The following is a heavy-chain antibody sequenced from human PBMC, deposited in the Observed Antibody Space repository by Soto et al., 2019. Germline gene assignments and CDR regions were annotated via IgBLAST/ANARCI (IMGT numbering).Heavy chain of an antibody. V-gene: IGHV4-39*01. CDR2: IHYGGST. Sequence: QLQLQESGPGLVKPSETLSLTCTVSGGSISSGIYYWAWIRQPPGKGLEWIGSIHYGGSTSYNPSLQSRVTISVDTSRNQFSLNLNSVTAADTAAYSCARLVTPSYGRDYFDHWGQGTLVTVSS. J-gene: IGHJ4*02. D-gene: IGHD5-18*01. CDR3: ARLVTPSYGRDYFDH. CDR1: GGSISSGIYY.